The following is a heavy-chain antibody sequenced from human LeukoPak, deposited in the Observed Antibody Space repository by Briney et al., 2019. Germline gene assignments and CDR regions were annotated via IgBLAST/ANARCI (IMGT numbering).Heavy chain of an antibody. J-gene: IGHJ4*02. D-gene: IGHD2/OR15-2a*01. CDR3: AGRIRDGLDF. Sequence: GGSLRLSCAASGFTFSSCGMHWVRQAPGKGLEWVAFIRYDGSNKYYADSVKGRFTISRDNSKNTLYLQMNSLRAEDTAVYYCAGRIRDGLDFWGRGTLVTVSS. CDR1: GFTFSSCG. CDR2: IRYDGSNK. V-gene: IGHV3-30*02.